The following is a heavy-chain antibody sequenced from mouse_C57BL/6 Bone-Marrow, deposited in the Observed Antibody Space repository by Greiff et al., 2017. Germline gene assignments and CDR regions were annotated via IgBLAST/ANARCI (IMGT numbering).Heavy chain of an antibody. CDR3: ARSSITGAFAY. V-gene: IGHV7-3*01. CDR1: GFTFTDYY. D-gene: IGHD4-1*01. J-gene: IGHJ3*01. Sequence: EVQLQESGGGLVQPGGSLSLSCAASGFTFTDYYMSWVRQPPGKALEWFGFIRNKANGYKTEYSASVKGRFTISRDNSQSILYLQMNALRAEDSATYVCARSSITGAFAYWGQGTLVTVSA. CDR2: IRNKANGYKT.